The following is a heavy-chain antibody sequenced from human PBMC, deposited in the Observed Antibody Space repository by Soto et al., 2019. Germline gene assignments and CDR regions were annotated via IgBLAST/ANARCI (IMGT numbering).Heavy chain of an antibody. V-gene: IGHV4-59*01. Sequence: SETLSLTCTVSGGSISSYYWSWIRQPPGKGLEWIGYIYYSGSTNYNPSLKSRVTISVDTSKNQFSLKLSSVTAADTAVYYWARGVRYFDWYYSYWGQGTLVPVSS. D-gene: IGHD3-9*01. CDR1: GGSISSYY. CDR2: IYYSGST. J-gene: IGHJ4*02. CDR3: ARGVRYFDWYYSY.